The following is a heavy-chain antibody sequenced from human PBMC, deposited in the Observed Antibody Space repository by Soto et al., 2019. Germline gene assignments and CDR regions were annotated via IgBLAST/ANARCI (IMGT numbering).Heavy chain of an antibody. CDR3: ARGVRDGYNPIPYFDY. Sequence: ASVKVSCKASGGTFSSYAISWVLQAPGQGLEWMGGIIPIFGTGKNAQKFQGRVTITADESTSTAYMELSSLRSEDTAVYYCARGVRDGYNPIPYFDYWGQGTLVTVSS. D-gene: IGHD5-12*01. V-gene: IGHV1-69*13. CDR1: GGTFSSYA. J-gene: IGHJ4*02. CDR2: IIPIFGTG.